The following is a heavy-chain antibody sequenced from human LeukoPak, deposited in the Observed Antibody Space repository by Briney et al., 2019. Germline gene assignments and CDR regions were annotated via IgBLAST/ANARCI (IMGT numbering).Heavy chain of an antibody. V-gene: IGHV1-3*01. Sequence: ASVKVSCKASGYTFTSYAMHWVRQAPGQRLEWMGWINAGNGNTKYSQKFQGRVTITRDTSASTAYMELSSLRSEDTAVYYCARDQTLYSSGPYGMDVWGQGTTVTVSS. J-gene: IGHJ6*02. D-gene: IGHD6-19*01. CDR3: ARDQTLYSSGPYGMDV. CDR2: INAGNGNT. CDR1: GYTFTSYA.